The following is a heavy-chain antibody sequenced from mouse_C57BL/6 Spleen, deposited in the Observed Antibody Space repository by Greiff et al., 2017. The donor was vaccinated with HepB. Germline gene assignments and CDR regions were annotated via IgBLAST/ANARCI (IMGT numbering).Heavy chain of an antibody. CDR2: IYPGSGST. CDR1: GYTFTSYW. V-gene: IGHV1-55*01. Sequence: QVQLQQPGAELVKPGASVKLSCKASGYTFTSYWMHWVKQRPGQGLEWIGDIYPGSGSTNYNEKFKSKATLTVDTSSSTAYMQLSSLTSEDSAVYYCAREDSSGRTWFAYWGQGTLVTVSA. CDR3: AREDSSGRTWFAY. J-gene: IGHJ3*01. D-gene: IGHD3-2*02.